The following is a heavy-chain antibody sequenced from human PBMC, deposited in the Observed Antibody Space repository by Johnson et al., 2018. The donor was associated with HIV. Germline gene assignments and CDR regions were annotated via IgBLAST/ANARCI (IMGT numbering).Heavy chain of an antibody. CDR3: VRQYELYGYAFDL. D-gene: IGHD5-18*01. V-gene: IGHV3-48*04. CDR1: GFKYA. Sequence: VPLVESGGGLVQPGASLRVSCSPSGFKYAASGLAFSNYAVTWVSHTPGGAGGTSFADSVKGRFTVSRDNAKNSLYLQMNDLRAEDTAVYYCVRQYELYGYAFDLWGQGTVVTVSS. CDR2: TPGGAGGT. J-gene: IGHJ3*01.